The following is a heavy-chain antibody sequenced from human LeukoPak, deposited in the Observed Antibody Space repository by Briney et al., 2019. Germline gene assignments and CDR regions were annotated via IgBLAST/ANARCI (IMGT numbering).Heavy chain of an antibody. V-gene: IGHV3-23*01. J-gene: IGHJ3*02. CDR2: IRNSGRST. CDR1: GFTFSSYA. Sequence: PGASLRLSCAASGFTFSSYAMSWVRQAPGEGLEWVSAIRNSGRSTYYADSVKGRFTISRDNSKNTLYMQMNSLRAEDTAVYYCAKDLWSGGSCCDAFDIWGQGTMVTVSS. CDR3: AKDLWSGGSCCDAFDI. D-gene: IGHD2-15*01.